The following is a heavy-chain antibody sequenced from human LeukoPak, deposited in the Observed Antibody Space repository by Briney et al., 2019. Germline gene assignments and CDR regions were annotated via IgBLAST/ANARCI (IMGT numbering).Heavy chain of an antibody. J-gene: IGHJ1*01. CDR2: INTDGTVT. Sequence: GGSLRLSCAASGFTFSKYWMLWVLQAPGKGLESVSRINTDGTVTTYADSVKGRFTVSRDNADNTMFLQMNSVRDEDTAVYYWARGSAPFQPWGQGTLVTVSS. V-gene: IGHV3-74*01. CDR3: ARGSAPFQP. D-gene: IGHD3-10*01. CDR1: GFTFSKYW.